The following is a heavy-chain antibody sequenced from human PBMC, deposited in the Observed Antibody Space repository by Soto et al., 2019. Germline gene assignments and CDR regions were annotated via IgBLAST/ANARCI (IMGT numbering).Heavy chain of an antibody. D-gene: IGHD3-3*02. CDR3: ASAGLFIF. Sequence: GGSLRLSCAASGFTFSSYAMHWVRQAPGKGLEWVAVISYDGSNKYYADSVKGRFTISRDNSKNTLYLQMNSLRAEDTAVYYCASAGLFIFWGQGTLVTVSS. V-gene: IGHV3-30-3*01. J-gene: IGHJ4*02. CDR1: GFTFSSYA. CDR2: ISYDGSNK.